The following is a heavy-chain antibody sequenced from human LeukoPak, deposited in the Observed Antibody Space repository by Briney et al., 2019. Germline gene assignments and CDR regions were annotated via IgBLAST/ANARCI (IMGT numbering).Heavy chain of an antibody. D-gene: IGHD6-25*01. V-gene: IGHV4-39*01. CDR3: ARNPDSSAFDY. CDR2: IYYSGST. Sequence: PSETLSLTCTVSGGSISSSSYYWGWIRQPPGKGLEWIGSIYYSGSTYYNPSLKSRVTISVDTSKNQFSLKLSSVTAADTAVYYCARNPDSSAFDYWGQGTLVTVSS. J-gene: IGHJ4*02. CDR1: GGSISSSSYY.